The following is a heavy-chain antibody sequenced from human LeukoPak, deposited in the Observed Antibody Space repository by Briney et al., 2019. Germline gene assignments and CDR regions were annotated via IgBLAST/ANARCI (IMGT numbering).Heavy chain of an antibody. CDR2: IYHSGST. D-gene: IGHD6-13*01. J-gene: IGHJ6*03. Sequence: SETLSLTCTVSGGSISSSSYYWGWIRQPPGKGLEWIGEIYHSGSTYYNPSLKSRVTISVDTSKNQFSLKLSSVTAADTAVYYCASFSRLYSSSWYVGGYYYYYMDVWGKGTTVTVSS. CDR1: GGSISSSSYY. CDR3: ASFSRLYSSSWYVGGYYYYYMDV. V-gene: IGHV4-39*07.